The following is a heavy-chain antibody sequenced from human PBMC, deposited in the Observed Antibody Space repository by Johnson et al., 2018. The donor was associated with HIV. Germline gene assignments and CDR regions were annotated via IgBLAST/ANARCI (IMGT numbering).Heavy chain of an antibody. D-gene: IGHD5-18*01. V-gene: IGHV3-13*01. Sequence: EVQLVESGGGLVQPGGSLRLSCAASGFTFSSYDMHWVRQATGKGLEWVSAIGTAGDTYYPGSVKGRFTISRENAKNSLYLQMNSLRAGDTALYYCAKSRGGYSYGYDAFDIWGQGTMVTVSS. CDR1: GFTFSSYD. J-gene: IGHJ3*02. CDR2: IGTAGDT. CDR3: AKSRGGYSYGYDAFDI.